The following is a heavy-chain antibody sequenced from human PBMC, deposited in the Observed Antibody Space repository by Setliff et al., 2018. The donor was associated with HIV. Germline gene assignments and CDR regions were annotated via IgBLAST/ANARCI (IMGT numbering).Heavy chain of an antibody. J-gene: IGHJ5*02. Sequence: SETLSLTCIVSGASISSQYWSWIRQPAGKGLEWIGRVYSSGNTNYNPSFKSRVTMSVDTSKNQFSLNLNSVTAADTAMYYCARGEGIVGAWKTWLDPWGQGTLVTVSS. CDR1: GASISSQY. CDR2: VYSSGNT. V-gene: IGHV4-4*07. D-gene: IGHD1-26*01. CDR3: ARGEGIVGAWKTWLDP.